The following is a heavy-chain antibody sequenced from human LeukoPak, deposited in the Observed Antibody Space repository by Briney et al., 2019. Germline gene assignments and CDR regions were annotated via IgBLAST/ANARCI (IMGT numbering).Heavy chain of an antibody. CDR2: ISWNSGSI. CDR3: VKERSRTGYFDY. CDR1: GFTFEDYA. Sequence: GGSLRLSCAVSGFTFEDYAMHWVRQAPGKGLDWVAAISWNSGSINYADSVKGRFTISRDNAKNSLYLQMNSLRAEDTASYYCVKERSRTGYFDYWGQGTLVTVSS. V-gene: IGHV3-9*01. J-gene: IGHJ4*02. D-gene: IGHD2-2*01.